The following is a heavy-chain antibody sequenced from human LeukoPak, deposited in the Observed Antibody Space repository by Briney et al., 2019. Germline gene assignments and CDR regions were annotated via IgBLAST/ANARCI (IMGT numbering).Heavy chain of an antibody. CDR1: GFSFDEYA. D-gene: IGHD2-15*01. J-gene: IGHJ5*02. CDR2: INWNGGST. Sequence: HPGGSLRLSCAASGFSFDEYAMHWVRHAPGQGLEWVSGINWNGGSTDYADSVKGRFTISRDNAKSSLYLHMNSLRAEDTALFYFIKMSLTYSNNWFDPWGQGTPGTVSS. V-gene: IGHV3-9*01. CDR3: IKMSLTYSNNWFDP.